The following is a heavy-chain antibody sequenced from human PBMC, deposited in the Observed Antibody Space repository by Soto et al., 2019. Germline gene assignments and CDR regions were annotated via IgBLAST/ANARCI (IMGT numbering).Heavy chain of an antibody. V-gene: IGHV4-61*08. CDR2: IYCSGST. D-gene: IGHD3-3*01. J-gene: IGHJ6*03. CDR3: ARGPSYYDFWSGYYDFRPDYYYYYMDV. Sequence: PSETLSLTCTVSGGSISSGGCYWSWIRQHPGKGLEGIGYIYCSGSTNYNPSLKRRVTISVDTSKNQFSLKLSSVTAADTAVYYCARGPSYYDFWSGYYDFRPDYYYYYMDVWGKGTTVTVSS. CDR1: GGSISSGGCY.